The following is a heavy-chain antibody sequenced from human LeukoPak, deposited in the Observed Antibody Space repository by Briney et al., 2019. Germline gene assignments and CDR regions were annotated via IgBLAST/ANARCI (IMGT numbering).Heavy chain of an antibody. CDR1: GFTFSSYA. J-gene: IGHJ5*02. CDR2: ISYDGSNK. Sequence: GGSLRLSCAASGFTFSSYAMHWVRQAPGKGLEWVAVISYDGSNKYYADSVKGRFTISRDNSKNTLYLQMNSLRAEDTAVYYCARVRPEFDPWGRGTLVTVSS. V-gene: IGHV3-30-3*01. CDR3: ARVRPEFDP.